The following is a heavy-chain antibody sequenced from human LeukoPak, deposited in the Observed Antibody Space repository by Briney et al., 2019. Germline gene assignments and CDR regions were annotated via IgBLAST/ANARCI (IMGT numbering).Heavy chain of an antibody. J-gene: IGHJ6*03. V-gene: IGHV4-34*01. Sequence: PSETLSLTCAVYGGSFGGYYWSWIRQPPGKGLEWIGEINHSGSTNYNPSLKSRVTISVDTSKNQFSLKLSSVTAADTAVYYCARIKGILSGSFTYYMDVWRKGTTVTVSS. CDR3: ARIKGILSGSFTYYMDV. D-gene: IGHD1-26*01. CDR1: GGSFGGYY. CDR2: INHSGST.